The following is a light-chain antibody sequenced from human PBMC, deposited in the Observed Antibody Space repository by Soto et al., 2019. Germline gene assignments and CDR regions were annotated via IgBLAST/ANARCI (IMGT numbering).Light chain of an antibody. Sequence: QSVLTQPASVSGSPGQSIAISCTGTASDVDTYNYVSWYQQQPGKAPKLLIYDVTHRPSGVSDRFSGSKSGNTASLTISGLQAEDEADYYCTSYRSSTLFVFGPGTKVTVL. CDR2: DVT. J-gene: IGLJ1*01. V-gene: IGLV2-14*03. CDR1: ASDVDTYNY. CDR3: TSYRSSTLFV.